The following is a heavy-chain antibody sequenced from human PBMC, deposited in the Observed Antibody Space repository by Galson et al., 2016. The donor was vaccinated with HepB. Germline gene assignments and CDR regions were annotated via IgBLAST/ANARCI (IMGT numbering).Heavy chain of an antibody. CDR2: ISYDGSNK. Sequence: SLRLSCAASGFTFSSYGMHWVRQAPGKGLEWVAVISYDGSNKYYADSVKGRFTISRDNSKNTLYLQMNSLRAEDTAVYYCAKDSGYDGGAFEYWGQGTLVTGSS. CDR3: AKDSGYDGGAFEY. CDR1: GFTFSSYG. D-gene: IGHD5-12*01. V-gene: IGHV3-30*18. J-gene: IGHJ4*02.